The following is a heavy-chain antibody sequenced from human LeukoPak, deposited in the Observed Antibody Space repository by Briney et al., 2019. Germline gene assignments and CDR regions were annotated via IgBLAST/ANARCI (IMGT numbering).Heavy chain of an antibody. CDR3: ARLAAGSSGRAFDI. V-gene: IGHV4-30-2*02. D-gene: IGHD6-13*01. J-gene: IGHJ3*02. CDR2: IYHSGST. Sequence: PSETLSLTCAVSGGSISSGGYSWSWIRQPPGKGLEWIGYIYHSGSTYYNPSLKSRVTISVDTSKNHFSLKLSSVTAADTAVYYCARLAAGSSGRAFDIWGQGTMVTVSS. CDR1: GGSISSGGYS.